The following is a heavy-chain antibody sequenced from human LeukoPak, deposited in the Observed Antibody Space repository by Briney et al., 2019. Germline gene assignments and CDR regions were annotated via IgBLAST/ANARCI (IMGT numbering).Heavy chain of an antibody. CDR3: AREAYCSGGSCFPNWFDP. V-gene: IGHV4-39*02. J-gene: IGHJ5*02. Sequence: PSETLSLTCTLSGGSISSTNSFWGWIRQPPGKGLEWIGSVYFSGRTYYNSSLKSRVTTSVDTSKNQFSLKLSSVTAADTAVYFCAREAYCSGGSCFPNWFDPWGQGSLVTVSS. CDR2: VYFSGRT. D-gene: IGHD2-15*01. CDR1: GGSISSTNSF.